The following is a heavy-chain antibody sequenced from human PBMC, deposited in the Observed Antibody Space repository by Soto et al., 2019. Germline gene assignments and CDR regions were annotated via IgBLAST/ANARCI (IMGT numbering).Heavy chain of an antibody. Sequence: ASVKVSCKASGGTFSSYAISWVRQAPGQGLEWMGGIIPIFGTANYAQKFQGRVTITADESTSTAYMELSSLRSEDTAVYYCATSVYAPGAFDIWGQGTMVTVSS. CDR2: IIPIFGTA. D-gene: IGHD3-10*01. CDR3: ATSVYAPGAFDI. V-gene: IGHV1-69*13. J-gene: IGHJ3*02. CDR1: GGTFSSYA.